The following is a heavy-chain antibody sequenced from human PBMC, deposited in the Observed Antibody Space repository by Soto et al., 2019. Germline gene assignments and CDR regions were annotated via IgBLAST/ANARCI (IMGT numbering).Heavy chain of an antibody. CDR3: AKEFGSGPFDY. V-gene: IGHV3-33*06. J-gene: IGHJ4*02. CDR1: GFTFSSYG. CDR2: IWYDGSNK. Sequence: QVQLVESGGGVVQPGRSLRLSCAASGFTFSSYGMHWVRQAPGKGLEWVAVIWYDGSNKYYADSVKGRFTISRDNSKNTLYLQMNSLRAEDTAVYYCAKEFGSGPFDYWGQGTLVTVSS. D-gene: IGHD3-3*01.